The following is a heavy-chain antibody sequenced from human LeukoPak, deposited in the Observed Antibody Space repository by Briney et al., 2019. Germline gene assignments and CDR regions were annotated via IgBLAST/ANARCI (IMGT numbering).Heavy chain of an antibody. V-gene: IGHV3-30*02. J-gene: IGHJ4*02. Sequence: TGRSLRLSCAASGFTFSNHIMHWVRQAPGKGLEWVSFIRFDGTNRHYVDSVKGRFTISRDNPNNMLYLQMNSLKFDDTAVYYCARDAYHSGDLDQWGEGTLVIVSS. CDR2: IRFDGTNR. CDR3: ARDAYHSGDLDQ. CDR1: GFTFSNHI. D-gene: IGHD3/OR15-3a*01.